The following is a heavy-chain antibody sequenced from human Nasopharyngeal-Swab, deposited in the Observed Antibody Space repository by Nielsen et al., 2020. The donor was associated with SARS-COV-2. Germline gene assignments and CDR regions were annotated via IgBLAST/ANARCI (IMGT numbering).Heavy chain of an antibody. CDR3: AKEGEWELLKNAFDI. Sequence: DSVKGRFTISRDNSKNTLYLQMNSLRAEDTAVYYCAKEGEWELLKNAFDIWGQGTMVTVSS. J-gene: IGHJ3*02. D-gene: IGHD1-26*01. V-gene: IGHV3-30*02.